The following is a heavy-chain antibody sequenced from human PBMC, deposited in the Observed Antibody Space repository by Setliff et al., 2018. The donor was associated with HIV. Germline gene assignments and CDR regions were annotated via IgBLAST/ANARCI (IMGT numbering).Heavy chain of an antibody. J-gene: IGHJ6*03. CDR1: GYIFTGSY. CDR3: ARDSGSYCTNGVCPPGYYMDV. CDR2: INPNSGDT. Sequence: ASVKVSCKASGYIFTGSYIHWVRQAPGQGLEWMGWINPNSGDTNYAQNFQGRVTMTRDTSISTACMELSRLRSDDTAVYYCARDSGSYCTNGVCPPGYYMDVWGKGTTVTVS. V-gene: IGHV1-2*02. D-gene: IGHD2-8*01.